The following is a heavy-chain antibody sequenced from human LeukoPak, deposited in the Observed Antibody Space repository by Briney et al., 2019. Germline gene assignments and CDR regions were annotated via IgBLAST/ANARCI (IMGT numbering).Heavy chain of an antibody. V-gene: IGHV3-30*18. Sequence: GRSLRLSCAASGFTFSSYGMHWVRQAPGKGLEWVAVISYDGSNKYYADSVKGRFTISRDNSKNTLYLQMNSLRAEDTAVYYCAKGGSGSYYSLFDYWGQGTLVTVSS. J-gene: IGHJ4*02. D-gene: IGHD3-10*01. CDR3: AKGGSGSYYSLFDY. CDR1: GFTFSSYG. CDR2: ISYDGSNK.